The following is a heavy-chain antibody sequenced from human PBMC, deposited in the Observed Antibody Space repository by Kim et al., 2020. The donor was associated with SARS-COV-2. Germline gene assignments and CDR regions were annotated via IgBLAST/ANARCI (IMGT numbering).Heavy chain of an antibody. J-gene: IGHJ6*02. V-gene: IGHV4-59*13. D-gene: IGHD1-1*01. CDR1: GASMSRSF. Sequence: SETLSLTCSVSGASMSRSFWSWIRQPPGKGLEWIGHIFYDGKTDYNPSLRSRVTISRDSSNKKFSLKLTSVTAADTAVYYCAREPGTTLWSEGLDVWG. CDR3: AREPGTTLWSEGLDV. CDR2: IFYDGKT.